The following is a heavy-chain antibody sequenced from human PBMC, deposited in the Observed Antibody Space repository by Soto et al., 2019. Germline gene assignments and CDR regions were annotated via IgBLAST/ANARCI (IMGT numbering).Heavy chain of an antibody. CDR1: GGTFSSYA. D-gene: IGHD6-19*01. CDR2: IMPIVSTA. J-gene: IGHJ4*02. CDR3: ARDSPVWYRRGCYLDY. Sequence: GASVKVSCKESGGTFSSYAISWVRQAPGQRLEWIGGIMPIVSTANYSQNMQDRVTITADKSTRTPYMELSSLTSADTVLYYCARDSPVWYRRGCYLDYWGQGILAPVSS. V-gene: IGHV1-69*06.